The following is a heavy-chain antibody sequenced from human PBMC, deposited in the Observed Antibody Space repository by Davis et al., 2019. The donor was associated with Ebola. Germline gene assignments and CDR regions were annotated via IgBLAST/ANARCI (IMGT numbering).Heavy chain of an antibody. CDR2: IRSKANSYAT. Sequence: GGSLRLSCAASGFTFSGSAMHWVRQASGKGLEWVGRIRSKANSYATAYAASVKGRFTISRDDSKNTAYLQMNSLKTEDTAVHYCTMTTVMVDYWGQGTLVTVSS. CDR1: GFTFSGSA. J-gene: IGHJ4*02. V-gene: IGHV3-73*01. CDR3: TMTTVMVDY. D-gene: IGHD4-17*01.